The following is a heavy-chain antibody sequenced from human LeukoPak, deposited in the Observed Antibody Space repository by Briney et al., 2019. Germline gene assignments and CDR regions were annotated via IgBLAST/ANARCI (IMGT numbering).Heavy chain of an antibody. CDR1: GYTFTGYY. D-gene: IGHD6-13*01. CDR2: INPNSGGT. CDR3: ARVKYSSSWYVRGGWFDP. Sequence: ASVKVSCKAPGYTFTGYYMHWVRQAPGQGLEWMGWINPNSGGTNYAQKSQGRVTMTRDTSISTAYMELNRLRSDDTAVYYCARVKYSSSWYVRGGWFDPWGQGTLVTVSS. J-gene: IGHJ5*02. V-gene: IGHV1-2*02.